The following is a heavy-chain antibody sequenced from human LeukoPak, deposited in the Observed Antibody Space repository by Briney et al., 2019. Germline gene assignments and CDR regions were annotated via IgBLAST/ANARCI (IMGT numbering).Heavy chain of an antibody. CDR3: ARYDTGGYYSYFDY. CDR1: GYSISSGYY. CDR2: IYYSGST. V-gene: IGHV4-38-2*01. Sequence: PAETLSLTCAVSGYSISSGYYWGWIRQPPGKGLAWIGNIYYSGSTNFNPSLKSRVTISVDTSKNQFSLKLSSVTAADTAIYYCARYDTGGYYSYFDYWGQGTLVTVSS. J-gene: IGHJ4*02. D-gene: IGHD3-22*01.